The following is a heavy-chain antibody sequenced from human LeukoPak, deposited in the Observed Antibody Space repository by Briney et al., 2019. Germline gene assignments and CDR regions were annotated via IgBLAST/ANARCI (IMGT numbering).Heavy chain of an antibody. V-gene: IGHV1-2*02. CDR3: ATDVRD. CDR2: INPKSGAT. CDR1: GYTFTGYY. J-gene: IGHJ4*02. Sequence: VASVKVSCKASGYTFTGYYIFWVRQAPGQGLEWMAWINPKSGATNNAQRFQGRVTMTRDTSINTAYMELSRLTSDDTAVYYCATDVRDWGQGTLVTVSS.